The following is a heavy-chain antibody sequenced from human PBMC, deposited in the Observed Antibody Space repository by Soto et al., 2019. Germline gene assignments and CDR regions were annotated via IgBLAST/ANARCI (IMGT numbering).Heavy chain of an antibody. CDR1: GYTFTSYA. CDR2: INAGNGDT. J-gene: IGHJ4*02. CDR3: ARDLMVRAVTVPGY. V-gene: IGHV1-3*01. Sequence: QVQLVQSGVEVKKPGASVKVSCKASGYTFTSYAMHWVRQAPGQRLECRGWINAGNGDTRYSQKFQGRVTFTRDTSASTAYMELSSLRSEDTAVDYCARDLMVRAVTVPGYWGQGTLVTVSS. D-gene: IGHD3-10*01.